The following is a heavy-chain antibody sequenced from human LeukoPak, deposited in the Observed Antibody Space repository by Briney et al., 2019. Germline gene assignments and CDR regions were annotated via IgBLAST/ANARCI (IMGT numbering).Heavy chain of an antibody. CDR1: GFTVSSNY. V-gene: IGHV3-53*05. CDR3: ARDATGSGSYYLS. D-gene: IGHD1-26*01. CDR2: IYSGGST. J-gene: IGHJ4*02. Sequence: PGGSLRLSCAASGFTVSSNYMSWVRQAPGKGLEWVSVIYSGGSTYYADSVKGRFTISRDNSKNTLYLQMNSLRAEDTAVYYCARDATGSGSYYLSWGQGTLVTVSS.